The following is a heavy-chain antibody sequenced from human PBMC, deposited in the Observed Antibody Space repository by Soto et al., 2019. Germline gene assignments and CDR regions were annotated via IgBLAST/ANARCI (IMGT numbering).Heavy chain of an antibody. CDR1: GVSISSGNW. CDR3: TREDYYDISHKPHYGMDV. J-gene: IGHJ6*02. Sequence: SETLSLTCAVSGVSISSGNWWTWVRQTPQRGLEYIGEIFHDGTANYYPSFERRVAISVDTSKNQFSLKLTSVTAADTAIYYCTREDYYDISHKPHYGMDVWGQGTTVTVSS. D-gene: IGHD3-22*01. V-gene: IGHV4-4*02. CDR2: IFHDGTA.